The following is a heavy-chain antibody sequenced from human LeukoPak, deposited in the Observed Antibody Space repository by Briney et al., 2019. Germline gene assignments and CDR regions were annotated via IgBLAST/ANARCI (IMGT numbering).Heavy chain of an antibody. Sequence: SSETLSLTCTVSGGSISSYYWSWIRQPPGKGLEWIGYIYYSGSTNYNPSLKSRVTISVDTSKNQFSLKLSSVTAADTAVCYCARQGPTVVSARWFDPWGQGTLVTVSS. J-gene: IGHJ5*02. V-gene: IGHV4-59*08. CDR1: GGSISSYY. CDR3: ARQGPTVVSARWFDP. CDR2: IYYSGST. D-gene: IGHD4-17*01.